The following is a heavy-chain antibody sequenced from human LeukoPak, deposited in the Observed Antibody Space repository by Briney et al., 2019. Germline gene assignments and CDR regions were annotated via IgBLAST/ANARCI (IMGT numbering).Heavy chain of an antibody. D-gene: IGHD3-10*01. V-gene: IGHV3-21*01. Sequence: GGSLRLSCAASGFTFSSYSMNWVRQAPGKGLEWVSSISSSSSYTYYADSVKGRFTISRDNAKNSLYLQMNSLRAEDTAVYYCARASGIGTLDYWGQGTLVTVSS. CDR3: ARASGIGTLDY. CDR1: GFTFSSYS. J-gene: IGHJ4*02. CDR2: ISSSSSYT.